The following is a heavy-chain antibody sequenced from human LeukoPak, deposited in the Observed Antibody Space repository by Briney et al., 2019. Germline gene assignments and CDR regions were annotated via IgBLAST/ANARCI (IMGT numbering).Heavy chain of an antibody. CDR3: ARDSHSVDTATPRGFDP. CDR2: FHDSGSA. CDR1: GDSISSYF. D-gene: IGHD2-15*01. J-gene: IGHJ5*02. Sequence: SETLSLTCTVSGDSISSYFWGWIRQPPGKGLEWIGYFHDSGSANYNPSLKSRITMSVDTSKNQFSLKLRSVTAADTAVYYCARDSHSVDTATPRGFDPWGQGTLVTVSS. V-gene: IGHV4-59*01.